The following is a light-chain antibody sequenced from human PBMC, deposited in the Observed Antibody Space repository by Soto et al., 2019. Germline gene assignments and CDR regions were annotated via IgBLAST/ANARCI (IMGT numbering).Light chain of an antibody. J-gene: IGLJ2*01. CDR3: AAWDNSLRAVV. Sequence: QSVLTQPPSVSAAPGQKVTISCFGSSSNIGNNYVSWYRQFPGAAPKLLIHDTTEPYSGITYRFSGSKSGTSATLDITGLQTGDEADYYCAAWDNSLRAVVVGGGTKVTVL. CDR2: DTT. V-gene: IGLV1-51*01. CDR1: SSNIGNNY.